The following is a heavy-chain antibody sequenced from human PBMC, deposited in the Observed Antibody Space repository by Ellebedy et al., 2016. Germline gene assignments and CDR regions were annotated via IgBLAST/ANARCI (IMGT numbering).Heavy chain of an antibody. Sequence: SETLSLXCTVSGGSVSGATYYWNWIRQPPGKGLEWIGYIYYSGSSNYNPSLRSRVTMSVDRSKNQFSLKLTSVTAADTGTYFCARADYWSGYAPWHLNFWGRGALVTVSS. V-gene: IGHV4-61*01. CDR2: IYYSGSS. CDR1: GGSVSGATYY. D-gene: IGHD3-3*01. J-gene: IGHJ4*02. CDR3: ARADYWSGYAPWHLNF.